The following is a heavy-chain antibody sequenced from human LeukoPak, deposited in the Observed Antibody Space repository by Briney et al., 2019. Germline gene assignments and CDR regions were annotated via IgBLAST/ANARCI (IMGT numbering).Heavy chain of an antibody. J-gene: IGHJ4*02. CDR3: AKVQDPIAAAGTSPFDY. Sequence: PGGSLRLSCAASGFTFNSYAMSWVRQAPGKGLEWVSAISGSGGSTFYADSVKGRFTISRDNSKNTLSLQMNSLRAEDTAVYYCAKVQDPIAAAGTSPFDYWGQGTLVTVSS. CDR1: GFTFNSYA. CDR2: ISGSGGST. D-gene: IGHD6-13*01. V-gene: IGHV3-23*01.